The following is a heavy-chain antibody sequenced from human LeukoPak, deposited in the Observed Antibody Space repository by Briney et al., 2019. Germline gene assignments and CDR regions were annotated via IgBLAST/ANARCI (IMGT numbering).Heavy chain of an antibody. J-gene: IGHJ3*02. D-gene: IGHD2-2*01. V-gene: IGHV5-51*01. Sequence: GESLKISCKGSGYSFTSYWIGWARQMPGKGLEWMGIIYPGDSDTRYSPSFQGQVTISADKSISTAYLQWSSLKASDTAMYYCARRDYCSSTSCYFRDAFDIWGQGTMVTVSS. CDR1: GYSFTSYW. CDR3: ARRDYCSSTSCYFRDAFDI. CDR2: IYPGDSDT.